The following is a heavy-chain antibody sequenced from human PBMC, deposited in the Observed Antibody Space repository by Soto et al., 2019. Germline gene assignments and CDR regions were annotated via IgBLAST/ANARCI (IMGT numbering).Heavy chain of an antibody. V-gene: IGHV3-48*03. CDR1: GFTFSNYE. CDR3: ASLEVGTMQG. D-gene: IGHD1-1*01. Sequence: SGGSLRLSCAASGFTFSNYEMNWVRQAPGKGLEWVSYISSGDSAIYYADSVKGRVTISRDNAKNSLYLQMNSLRAEDTAVYYCASLEVGTMQGWGQGNLVTVSS. J-gene: IGHJ4*02. CDR2: ISSGDSAI.